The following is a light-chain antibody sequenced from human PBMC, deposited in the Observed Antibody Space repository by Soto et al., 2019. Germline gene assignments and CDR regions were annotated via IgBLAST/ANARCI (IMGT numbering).Light chain of an antibody. CDR1: QSISRW. CDR3: QQYSSYWT. J-gene: IGKJ1*01. V-gene: IGKV1-5*03. Sequence: DIQMTQSPSTLSASVGDRVTITCRARQSISRWLAWYQQKPGKAPKLLIYKASNLESGVPSRFSARGSGTEFTLSISSLQPDDFATYYCQQYSSYWTFGQGTKVDIK. CDR2: KAS.